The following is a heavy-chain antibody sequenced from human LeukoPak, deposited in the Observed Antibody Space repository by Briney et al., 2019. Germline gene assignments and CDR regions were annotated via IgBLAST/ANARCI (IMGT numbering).Heavy chain of an antibody. CDR3: ARVLFDSGSSLDY. CDR1: GGSISNGNW. D-gene: IGHD3-10*01. V-gene: IGHV4-4*02. J-gene: IGHJ4*02. Sequence: SETLSLTCTVSGGSISNGNWWSWVRQPPGKGLEWIGEIYHSGSTNYNPSLKSRVTISVDKSRNQFSLKLSSVTAADTAVYYCARVLFDSGSSLDYWGQGTLVTVSS. CDR2: IYHSGST.